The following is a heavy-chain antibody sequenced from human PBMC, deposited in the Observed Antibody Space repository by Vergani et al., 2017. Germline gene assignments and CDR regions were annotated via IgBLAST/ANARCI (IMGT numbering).Heavy chain of an antibody. CDR2: IWYDGSNK. J-gene: IGHJ3*02. Sequence: QVQLVESGGGVVQPGRSLRLSCAASGFTFSSYGMHWVRQAPGKGLEWVAVIWYDGSNKYYADSVKGRFTISRDNSKNTLYLQMNSLRAEDTAVYYCARDAGTYYYGSGSSPGAFDIWGQWTMVTVSS. CDR1: GFTFSSYG. CDR3: ARDAGTYYYGSGSSPGAFDI. D-gene: IGHD3-10*01. V-gene: IGHV3-33*01.